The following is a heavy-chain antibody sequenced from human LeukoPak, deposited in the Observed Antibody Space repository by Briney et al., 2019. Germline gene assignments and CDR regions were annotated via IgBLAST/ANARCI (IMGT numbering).Heavy chain of an antibody. J-gene: IGHJ3*02. CDR3: ARGGVYCSSTSCHDAFDI. CDR1: GFTFSSYS. V-gene: IGHV3-21*01. CDR2: ISSSTSYI. D-gene: IGHD2-2*01. Sequence: GGSLRLSCAASGFTFSSYSMNWVRQAPGKGLEWVSSISSSTSYIYYADSVKGRFTIPRDNAKNSLYLQMNSLRAEDTAVYYCARGGVYCSSTSCHDAFDIWGQGTMVTVSS.